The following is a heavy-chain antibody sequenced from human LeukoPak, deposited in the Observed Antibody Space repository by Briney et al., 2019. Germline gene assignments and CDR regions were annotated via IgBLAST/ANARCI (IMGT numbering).Heavy chain of an antibody. CDR3: ARDEIRDSSGWYGAPDAFDI. Sequence: SETLSLTCTVSGGSISSSSYYWGWIRQPPGKGRGWSASIYYSVTTYYNPSLDSRLTISVDTSKNQFSLKLSSVTAEDKAVYYCARDEIRDSSGWYGAPDAFDIWGQGTMVTVSS. CDR2: IYYSVTT. V-gene: IGHV4-39*07. CDR1: GGSISSSSYY. J-gene: IGHJ3*02. D-gene: IGHD6-19*01.